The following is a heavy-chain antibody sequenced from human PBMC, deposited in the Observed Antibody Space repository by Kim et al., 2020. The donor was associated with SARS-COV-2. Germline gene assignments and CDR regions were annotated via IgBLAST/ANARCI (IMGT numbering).Heavy chain of an antibody. Sequence: SETLSLTCTVSGGSISSSSYYWGWIRQPPGKGLEWIGSIYYSGSTYYNPSLKSRVTISVDTSKNQFSLKLSSVTAADTAVYYCARDPLDYGSGSSTADYWGQGTLVTVSS. J-gene: IGHJ4*02. V-gene: IGHV4-39*07. CDR2: IYYSGST. CDR1: GGSISSSSYY. CDR3: ARDPLDYGSGSSTADY. D-gene: IGHD3-10*01.